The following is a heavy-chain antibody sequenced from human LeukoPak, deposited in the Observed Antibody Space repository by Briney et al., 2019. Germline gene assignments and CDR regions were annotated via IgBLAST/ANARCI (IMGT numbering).Heavy chain of an antibody. CDR2: INPNTGGT. D-gene: IGHD1-1*01. CDR3: TSGNMLERQPPRTFGY. Sequence: APVKVSCKASGYTFTGYFMHWVRQAPGPGLEWLGWINPNTGGTNYAQKFQGRVTMTRDTSIGTAYMELSRLTSDDTAVYYCTSGNMLERQPPRTFGYWGQGTLVTVSS. J-gene: IGHJ4*02. CDR1: GYTFTGYF. V-gene: IGHV1-2*02.